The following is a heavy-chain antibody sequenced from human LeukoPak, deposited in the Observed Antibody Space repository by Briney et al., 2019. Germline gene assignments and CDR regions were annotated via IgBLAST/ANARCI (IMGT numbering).Heavy chain of an antibody. CDR2: IYHSGST. CDR1: GYSISSGYY. Sequence: TSETLSLTCTVSGYSISSGYYWGWIRQPPGKGLEWIGSIYHSGSTYYNPSLKSRVTISVDMSKNQFSLKLSSVTAADTAVYYCASVHAGRYFDWLLLDYWGQGTLVTVSS. CDR3: ASVHAGRYFDWLLLDY. D-gene: IGHD3-9*01. J-gene: IGHJ4*02. V-gene: IGHV4-38-2*02.